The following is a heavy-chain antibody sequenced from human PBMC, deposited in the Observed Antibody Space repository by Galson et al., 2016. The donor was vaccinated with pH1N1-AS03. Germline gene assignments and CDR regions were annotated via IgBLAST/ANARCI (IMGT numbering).Heavy chain of an antibody. D-gene: IGHD3-16*02. CDR3: ARADGIVHY. J-gene: IGHJ4*02. CDR1: GGSLSTYY. Sequence: ETLSLTCTVSGGSLSTYYWSWLRQPAGKALEWIGRVSTTGDTNYNPSLKNRVTMSVDTSKNQFSLKLNSVIAADTAVYYCARADGIVHYWGQGTLVTVSS. CDR2: VSTTGDT. V-gene: IGHV4-4*07.